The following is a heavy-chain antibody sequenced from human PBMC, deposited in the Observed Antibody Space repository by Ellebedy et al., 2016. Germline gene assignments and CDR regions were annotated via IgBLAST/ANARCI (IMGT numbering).Heavy chain of an antibody. D-gene: IGHD6-19*01. Sequence: GGSLRLSCAASGFIFSNYAMSWVRQAPGKGLEWVSGISGSGAGTYYADSVKGRLTISRDNSKNTLYLQMNSLRAEDTAVYYCAKDPPWPGYSSGWYVFLYYYYYGMDVWGQGTTVTVSS. CDR1: GFIFSNYA. V-gene: IGHV3-23*01. CDR3: AKDPPWPGYSSGWYVFLYYYYYGMDV. J-gene: IGHJ6*02. CDR2: ISGSGAGT.